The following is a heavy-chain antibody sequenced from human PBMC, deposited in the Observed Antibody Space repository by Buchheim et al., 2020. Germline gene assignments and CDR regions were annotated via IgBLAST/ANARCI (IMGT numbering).Heavy chain of an antibody. J-gene: IGHJ4*02. CDR3: AGDES. CDR2: IAPDGTEK. V-gene: IGHV3-7*01. CDR1: GFSFSTKW. Sequence: EVQLVESGGGLVQPGGSLRLSCAASGFSFSTKWMSWVRQAPGRGLEWVANIAPDGTEKYYVDSVKGRFTIPTHNTPAPPHLQRGGLRFGDTAVYYCAGDESWGQGTL.